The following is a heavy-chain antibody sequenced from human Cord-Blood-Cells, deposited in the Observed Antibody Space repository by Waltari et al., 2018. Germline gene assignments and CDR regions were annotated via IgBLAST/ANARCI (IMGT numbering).Heavy chain of an antibody. CDR3: ARDLSSSSAFDI. D-gene: IGHD6-6*01. J-gene: IGHJ3*02. V-gene: IGHV1-69*09. CDR2: IIPILGIA. CDR1: GGTFSSYA. Sequence: QVQLVQSGAEVKKPGSSVKVSCKASGGTFSSYAISWVRQAPGQGLEWMGSIIPILGIANYAQKFQGRVTITADKSTSTAYMELSSLRSEDTAVYYCARDLSSSSAFDIWGQGTMVTVSS.